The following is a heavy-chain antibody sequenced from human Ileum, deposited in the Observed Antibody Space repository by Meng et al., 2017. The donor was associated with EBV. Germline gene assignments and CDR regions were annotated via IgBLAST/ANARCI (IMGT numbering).Heavy chain of an antibody. Sequence: QGRPEESGPGLVKPSGTLSLSCAGFGGFISSSNWWSWVRQPPGKGLEWIGEIYHSGSTNYNPSLKSRVTISVDKSKDQFSLNLSSVTAADTAVYYCARVGQWLPIDYWGQGTLVTVSS. CDR2: IYHSGST. J-gene: IGHJ4*02. V-gene: IGHV4-4*02. CDR1: GGFISSSNW. CDR3: ARVGQWLPIDY. D-gene: IGHD6-19*01.